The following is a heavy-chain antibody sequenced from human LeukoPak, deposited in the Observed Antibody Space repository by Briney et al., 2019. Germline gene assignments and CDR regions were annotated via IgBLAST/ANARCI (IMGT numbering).Heavy chain of an antibody. D-gene: IGHD2-15*01. CDR1: GFTFSSYS. CDR2: SSSSSSYI. CDR3: ARDTWYCSGGSCLLNWFDP. V-gene: IGHV3-21*01. J-gene: IGHJ5*02. Sequence: PGGSLRLSCAASGFTFSSYSMNWVRQAPGKGLEWVSSSSSSSSYIYYSDSVKGRFTISRDNAKNSLYLQMNSLRAEDTAVYYCARDTWYCSGGSCLLNWFDPWGQGTLVTVSS.